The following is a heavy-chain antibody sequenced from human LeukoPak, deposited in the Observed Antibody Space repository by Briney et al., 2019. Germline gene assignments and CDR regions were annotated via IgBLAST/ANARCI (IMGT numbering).Heavy chain of an antibody. CDR1: GFTFSSYS. V-gene: IGHV3-21*01. D-gene: IGHD3-10*01. Sequence: GGSLRLSCAASGFTFSSYSMDWVRQAPGQGLEWVSSISSSSSYIYYADSVKGRFTISRDNAKNSLYLQMNSLRAEDTAVYYCASGSPFGSGSYYIPSDYWGQGTLVTVSS. CDR2: ISSSSSYI. J-gene: IGHJ4*02. CDR3: ASGSPFGSGSYYIPSDY.